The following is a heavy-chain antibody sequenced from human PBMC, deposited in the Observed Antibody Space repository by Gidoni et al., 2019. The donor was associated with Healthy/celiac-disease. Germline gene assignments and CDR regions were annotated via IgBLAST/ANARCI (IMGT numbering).Heavy chain of an antibody. J-gene: IGHJ6*04. D-gene: IGHD6-13*01. CDR3: AGIGQGAAPYGMDV. CDR1: GGSISRSSYY. CDR2: IYYSGST. Sequence: QLQLQESGPGLVKPLETLSLTCTVSGGSISRSSYYWGWIRNPPGKGLGWIGSIYYSGSTYYSPSRKSRGTISVDTSKNQFSLKLSSVTAADTAVYYCAGIGQGAAPYGMDVWGKGTTVTVSS. V-gene: IGHV4-39*01.